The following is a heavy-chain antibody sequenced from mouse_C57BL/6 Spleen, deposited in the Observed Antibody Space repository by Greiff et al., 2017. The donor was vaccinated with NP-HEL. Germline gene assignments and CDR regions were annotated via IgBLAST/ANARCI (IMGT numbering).Heavy chain of an antibody. CDR2: IDPETGGT. V-gene: IGHV1-15*01. J-gene: IGHJ2*01. Sequence: VQLQQSGAELVRPGASVTLSCKASGYTFTDYEMHWVKQTPVHGLEWIGAIDPETGGTAYNQKFKGKAILTADKSSSTAYMELRSLTSEDSAVYYCTRVGTGTPDCWGQGTTLTVSS. CDR3: TRVGTGTPDC. CDR1: GYTFTDYE. D-gene: IGHD4-1*01.